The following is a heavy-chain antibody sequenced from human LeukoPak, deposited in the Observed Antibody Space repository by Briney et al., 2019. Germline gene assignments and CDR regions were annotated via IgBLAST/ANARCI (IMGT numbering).Heavy chain of an antibody. CDR1: GYSFTSYW. D-gene: IGHD6-13*01. V-gene: IGHV5-51*01. CDR3: ARQRIAAAGSLIYYYYMDV. J-gene: IGHJ6*03. CDR2: IYPGDSDT. Sequence: GESLKISCKGSGYSFTSYWIGWVRQMPGKGLEWMGIIYPGDSDTRYSPSFQGQATISADKSISTAYLQWSSLKASDTAMYYCARQRIAAAGSLIYYYYMDVWGKGTTVTVSS.